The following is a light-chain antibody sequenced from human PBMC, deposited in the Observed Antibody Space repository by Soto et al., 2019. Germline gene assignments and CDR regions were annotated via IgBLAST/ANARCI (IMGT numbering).Light chain of an antibody. J-gene: IGLJ2*01. CDR2: EGS. V-gene: IGLV2-23*01. CDR3: SSYAGAVV. Sequence: QSALTQPASVSGSPGQSITLSCTRTSSGVENYNLVSWYQHRPGKAPKLIIYEGSQRPSGVSDGFSGSKSGNTASLTISGLRAEDEADYYCSSYAGAVVFGGGTKLTVL. CDR1: SSGVENYNL.